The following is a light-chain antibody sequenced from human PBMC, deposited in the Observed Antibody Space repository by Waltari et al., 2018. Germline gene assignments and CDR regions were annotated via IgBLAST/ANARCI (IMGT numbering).Light chain of an antibody. Sequence: EIVMTQSPATLSVSPGERATLSCRASQSVSSNLAWYQQKPGQGPRLLIYDASTRATDIPARFSGSRSGTEFTLTVSSLQSEDYAVYYCQQYNDWPGGTFGQGTKLEIK. V-gene: IGKV3-15*01. CDR3: QQYNDWPGGT. CDR1: QSVSSN. J-gene: IGKJ2*02. CDR2: DAS.